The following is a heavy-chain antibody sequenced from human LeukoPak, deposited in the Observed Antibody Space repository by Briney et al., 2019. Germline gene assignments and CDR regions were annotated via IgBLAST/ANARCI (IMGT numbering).Heavy chain of an antibody. J-gene: IGHJ1*01. D-gene: IGHD6-13*01. CDR1: GFTFSTYS. V-gene: IGHV3-21*01. CDR2: ISPDSNYK. Sequence: PGGSLRLSCAASGFTFSTYSMNWLRLAPGKGLEWVSSISPDSNYKYYVDSVKGRFTTSRDNAKNSLDLQMNSLKVEDTAVYYCATPAAGPGAEYSLYWGQGTLVIVSS. CDR3: ATPAAGPGAEYSLY.